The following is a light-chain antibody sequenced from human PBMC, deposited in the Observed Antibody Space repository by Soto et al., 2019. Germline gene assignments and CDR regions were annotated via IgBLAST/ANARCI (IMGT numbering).Light chain of an antibody. CDR2: DVS. Sequence: QSVLTQPASVSGSPGQSITISCTGTRSDVGGYNCVSWYQQHPGKAPKLMIYDVSNRPSGVSNRFSGSKSGNTASLTISGLQAEDEADYYCSSYTSSSTLGVFGGGTKLTVL. CDR1: RSDVGGYNC. V-gene: IGLV2-14*01. J-gene: IGLJ2*01. CDR3: SSYTSSSTLGV.